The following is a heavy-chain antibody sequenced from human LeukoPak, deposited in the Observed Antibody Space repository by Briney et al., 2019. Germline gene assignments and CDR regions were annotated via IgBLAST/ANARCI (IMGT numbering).Heavy chain of an antibody. CDR3: ARPSRSTGPAY. J-gene: IGHJ4*02. V-gene: IGHV3-48*02. CDR1: GSTFSNYS. Sequence: PGGSLRLSCAASGSTFSNYSMNWVRQAPGKGLEWVSWISSTSNTIYYADSVKGRFTISRDNAKNSLDLQMNSLRDEDTAVYYCARPSRSTGPAYWGQGTLVTVSS. CDR2: ISSTSNTI. D-gene: IGHD2-2*01.